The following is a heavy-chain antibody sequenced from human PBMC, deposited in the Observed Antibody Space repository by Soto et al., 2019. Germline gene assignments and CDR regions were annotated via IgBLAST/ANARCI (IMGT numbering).Heavy chain of an antibody. D-gene: IGHD3-10*01. CDR2: ISGSGTTT. V-gene: IGHV3-23*01. CDR1: GFTFSSFA. Sequence: GGSLRLSCAASGFTFSSFALSWVRQAPGKGLEWVSTISGSGTTTYYADSVKGRFTISSDNSKNTLFLQMDSLRTEDTAIYYCARAYNYGSRDFYNHFDSWGQGTLVTVSS. J-gene: IGHJ4*02. CDR3: ARAYNYGSRDFYNHFDS.